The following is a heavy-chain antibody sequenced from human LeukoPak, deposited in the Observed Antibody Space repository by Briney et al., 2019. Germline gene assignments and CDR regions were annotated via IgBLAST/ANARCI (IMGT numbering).Heavy chain of an antibody. V-gene: IGHV3-30*18. CDR1: GFTFSSYG. Sequence: GGSLRLSCAASGFTFSSYGMHWVRQAPGKGLEWVAVISYDGSNKYYADSVKGRFTISRDNSKNTLCLQMNSLRAEDTAVYYCAKDKRWGIQQFDYWGQGTLVTVSS. J-gene: IGHJ4*02. CDR3: AKDKRWGIQQFDY. CDR2: ISYDGSNK. D-gene: IGHD5-18*01.